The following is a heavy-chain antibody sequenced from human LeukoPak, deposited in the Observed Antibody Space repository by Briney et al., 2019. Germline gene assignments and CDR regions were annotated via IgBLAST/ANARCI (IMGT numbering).Heavy chain of an antibody. CDR3: ARAGVTASISDY. CDR2: ISSSSSYI. CDR1: GFTFSSYS. D-gene: IGHD2-21*02. J-gene: IGHJ4*02. Sequence: PGGSLRLSCAASGFTFSSYSMNWVRQAPGKGLEWVSSISSSSSYIYYADSVKGRFTISRDNAKNSLYLQMNSLRAEDTAVYYCARAGVTASISDYWGQGTLVTVSS. V-gene: IGHV3-21*01.